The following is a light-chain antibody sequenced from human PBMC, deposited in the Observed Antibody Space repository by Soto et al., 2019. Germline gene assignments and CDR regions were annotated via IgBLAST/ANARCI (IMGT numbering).Light chain of an antibody. CDR1: SSDVGGYNY. CDR3: SSYTSSSTHRYV. CDR2: EVS. Sequence: QSVLTQPASVSGSPGQSITISCTGTSSDVGGYNYVSWYQQHPGKAPKLMIYEVSNRPSGVSNRFSGSKSGNTASLTISGLQAEDEADYYCSSYTSSSTHRYVFGTGTKLTVL. J-gene: IGLJ1*01. V-gene: IGLV2-14*01.